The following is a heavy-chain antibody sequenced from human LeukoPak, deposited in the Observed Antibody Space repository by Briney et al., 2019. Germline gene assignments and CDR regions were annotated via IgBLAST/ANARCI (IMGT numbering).Heavy chain of an antibody. V-gene: IGHV3-21*01. CDR3: ARDARGHHAFDI. CDR1: GFTFSSYS. D-gene: IGHD3-16*01. Sequence: GGSLRLSCAASGFTFSSYSMNWVRQAPGKGLEWASYISTSGSYIYYSDSVKGRFTMSRDNAKNSLYLQMNGLRAEDTAVYYCARDARGHHAFDIWGQGTMVTVSS. CDR2: ISTSGSYI. J-gene: IGHJ3*02.